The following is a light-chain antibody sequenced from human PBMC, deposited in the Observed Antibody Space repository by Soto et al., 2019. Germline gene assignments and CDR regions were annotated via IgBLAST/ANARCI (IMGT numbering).Light chain of an antibody. CDR3: AAWDDSLSGAV. CDR2: RNN. J-gene: IGLJ2*01. Sequence: QSVLTQPPSASGTPGQRVTISCSGSSSNIGSNYVYWYQQLPGTPPKLLIYRNNQRPSGVPDRFSGSKSGTSASLAISGLRSEDEADYYCAAWDDSLSGAVFGGGTKLTVL. V-gene: IGLV1-47*01. CDR1: SSNIGSNY.